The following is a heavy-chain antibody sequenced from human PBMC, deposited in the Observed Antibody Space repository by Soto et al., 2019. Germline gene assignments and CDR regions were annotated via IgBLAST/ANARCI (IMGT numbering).Heavy chain of an antibody. CDR3: ASPHYDSSGYYYFDP. CDR2: IYYSGST. Sequence: PSETLSLTCTVSGGSISSYYWSWIRQPPGKGLEWIGYIYYSGSTNYNPSLKSRVNISVDTSKNQFSLKLSSVTAADTDMYYCASPHYDSSGYYYFDPWGQGTLVTVS. V-gene: IGHV4-59*01. J-gene: IGHJ5*02. D-gene: IGHD3-22*01. CDR1: GGSISSYY.